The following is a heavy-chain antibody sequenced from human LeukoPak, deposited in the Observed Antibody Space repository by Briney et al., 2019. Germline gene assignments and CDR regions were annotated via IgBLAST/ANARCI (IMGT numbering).Heavy chain of an antibody. J-gene: IGHJ4*02. Sequence: SVKVSCKASGYTFTSYGISWVRQAPGQGLEWMGGIIPIFGTANYAQKFQGRVTITADESTSTAYMELSSLRSEDTAVYYCARGGPTVVYYFDYWGQGTLVTVSS. V-gene: IGHV1-69*13. CDR2: IIPIFGTA. CDR1: GYTFTSYG. D-gene: IGHD4-23*01. CDR3: ARGGPTVVYYFDY.